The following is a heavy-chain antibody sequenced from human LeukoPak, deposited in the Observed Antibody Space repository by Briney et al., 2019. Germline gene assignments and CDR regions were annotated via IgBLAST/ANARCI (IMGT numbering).Heavy chain of an antibody. D-gene: IGHD6-13*01. Sequence: TGGSLRLSCAASGFTFSTFWMHWVRQAPGKGLVWVSRINSDGSSTVYADSVKGRFTISRDNAKNTLYLQMNSLRADDTAVYYCARSEYSSTWYGDYYYYYMDVWGKGTTVTVSS. CDR1: GFTFSTFW. J-gene: IGHJ6*03. CDR2: INSDGSST. CDR3: ARSEYSSTWYGDYYYYYMDV. V-gene: IGHV3-74*01.